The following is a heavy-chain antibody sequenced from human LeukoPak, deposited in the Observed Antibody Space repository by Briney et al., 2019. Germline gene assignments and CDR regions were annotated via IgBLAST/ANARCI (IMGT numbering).Heavy chain of an antibody. CDR1: GFTFSSYA. CDR2: ISGSGGST. D-gene: IGHD3-22*01. J-gene: IGHJ4*02. V-gene: IGHV3-23*01. Sequence: PGGSLRLSCAASGFTFSSYAMSWVRQAPGKGLEWVSAISGSGGSTYYADSVKGRSTISRDNSKNTLHLQMNSLRAEDTAVYYCANYRRGIYQYYESSDSTYWGQGTLVTVSS. CDR3: ANYRRGIYQYYESSDSTY.